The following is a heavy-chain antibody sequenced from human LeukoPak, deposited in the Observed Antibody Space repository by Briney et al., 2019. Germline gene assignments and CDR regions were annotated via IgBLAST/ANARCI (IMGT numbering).Heavy chain of an antibody. CDR3: ARLGDGYNYDYVDY. J-gene: IGHJ4*02. CDR1: GGSLSSSSYY. Sequence: PSETLSLTRTVSGGSLSSSSYYWGWIRQPPGKGLEWIGSIYYSGSTYYNPPLKSRVTISVDTSKNQFSLKLSSVTAADTAVYYCARLGDGYNYDYVDYWGQGTLVTVSS. V-gene: IGHV4-39*07. D-gene: IGHD5-24*01. CDR2: IYYSGST.